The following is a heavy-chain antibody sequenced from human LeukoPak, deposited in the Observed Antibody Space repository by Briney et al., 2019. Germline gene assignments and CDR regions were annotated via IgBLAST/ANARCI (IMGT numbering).Heavy chain of an antibody. V-gene: IGHV1-69*05. Sequence: SVKVSCKASGGTFSSYAISWVRQAPGQGLEWMGGIIPIFGTPKYAQKFQGRVTITTDESTSTGYMELSSLRAEDTAVYYCAREEASSWFAPFDCWGQGTLVTVSS. CDR3: AREEASSWFAPFDC. CDR2: IIPIFGTP. D-gene: IGHD6-13*01. J-gene: IGHJ4*02. CDR1: GGTFSSYA.